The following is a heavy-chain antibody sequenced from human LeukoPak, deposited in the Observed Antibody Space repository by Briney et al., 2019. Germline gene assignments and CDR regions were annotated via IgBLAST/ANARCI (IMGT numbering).Heavy chain of an antibody. Sequence: PGRSLRLSCAASGFTFSSYGMHWVRRAPGKGLEWVAVISYDGSNKYYADSVKGRFTISRDNSKNTLYLQMNSLRAEDTAVYYCAKVRRWYGSSPDYYYMDVWGKGTTVTVSS. CDR2: ISYDGSNK. V-gene: IGHV3-30*18. CDR3: AKVRRWYGSSPDYYYMDV. D-gene: IGHD6-13*01. J-gene: IGHJ6*03. CDR1: GFTFSSYG.